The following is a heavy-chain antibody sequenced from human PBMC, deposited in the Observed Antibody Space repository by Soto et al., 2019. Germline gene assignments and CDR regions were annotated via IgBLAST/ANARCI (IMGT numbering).Heavy chain of an antibody. V-gene: IGHV4-34*01. CDR3: ARAQQLAPFDY. Sequence: SETLSLTCAVYGGSFSGYYWSWIRQPPGKGLEWIGEINHSGSTNYNPSLKSRVTILVDTSKNQFSLKLSSVTAADTAVYYCARAQQLAPFDYWGQGTLVTVSS. D-gene: IGHD6-13*01. J-gene: IGHJ4*02. CDR1: GGSFSGYY. CDR2: INHSGST.